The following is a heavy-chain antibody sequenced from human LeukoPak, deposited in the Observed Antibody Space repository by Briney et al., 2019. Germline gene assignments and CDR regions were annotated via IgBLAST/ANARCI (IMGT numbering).Heavy chain of an antibody. CDR2: IIPILGIA. J-gene: IGHJ4*02. V-gene: IGHV1-69*04. CDR1: GGPFRSYA. Sequence: SVQLSCKASGGPFRSYAISWVRQAPGQGLEGMGRIIPILGIANYAQKFQGRVTITADKSTSTAYMELSSLRSEDTAVYYCARAGFRSDPLPDYWGQGTLVTVSS. CDR3: ARAGFRSDPLPDY. D-gene: IGHD2-15*01.